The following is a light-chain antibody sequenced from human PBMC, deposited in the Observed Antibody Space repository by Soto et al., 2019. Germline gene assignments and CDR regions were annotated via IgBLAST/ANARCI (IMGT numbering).Light chain of an antibody. V-gene: IGLV2-18*02. CDR3: NSFTTSSTYV. J-gene: IGLJ1*01. CDR2: DVN. CDR1: NSDVGSYNR. Sequence: QSVLTQPPSVSGSPGQSVTISCTGTNSDVGSYNRVSWYHQPPGTAPKLMIYDVNSRPSGVSDRFSGSKSGNTASLTISGLQAEDEGDYYCNSFTTSSTYVFGPGTKLTVL.